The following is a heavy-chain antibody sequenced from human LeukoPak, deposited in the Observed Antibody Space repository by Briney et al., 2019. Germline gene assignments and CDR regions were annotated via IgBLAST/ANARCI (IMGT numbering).Heavy chain of an antibody. J-gene: IGHJ4*02. CDR2: IYYSGNT. CDR3: ARQTGSGLFILP. D-gene: IGHD3/OR15-3a*01. Sequence: PSKTLSLTCTVSAYSISSGYYWGWIRQPPGKGLEWIGSIYYSGNTYYNASLKSQVSISIDTSKNRFSLKLTSVTAADTAVYYCARQTGSGLFILPGGQGTLVTVSS. V-gene: IGHV4-38-2*02. CDR1: AYSISSGYY.